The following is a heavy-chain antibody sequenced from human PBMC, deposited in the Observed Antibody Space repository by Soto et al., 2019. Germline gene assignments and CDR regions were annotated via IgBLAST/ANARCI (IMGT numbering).Heavy chain of an antibody. V-gene: IGHV3-23*01. Sequence: EVQLLESGGGLVQPGGSLRLSCAASGFTFSSYAMSWVRQAPGKGLGWVSTISVNSDSTYYAGSVKGRFTISRDNSKNTLYLQMDSLRAEDTAVYYCAKGGGSISSWYDYWGQGTLVTVSS. CDR1: GFTFSSYA. CDR2: ISVNSDST. CDR3: AKGGGSISSWYDY. D-gene: IGHD6-13*01. J-gene: IGHJ4*02.